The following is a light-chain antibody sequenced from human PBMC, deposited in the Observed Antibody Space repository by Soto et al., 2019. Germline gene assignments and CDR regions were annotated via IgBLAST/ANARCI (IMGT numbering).Light chain of an antibody. CDR1: ESVTTY. Sequence: EIVLTQSPATLSLSPGERGTLSCRASESVTTYLAWYQQKPGQAPRLLVYEVSNSATGIPARFSGGGSGTDFTLTISNLETEDFAVYYCQQHCDWPWTFGQGNKVDIK. CDR2: EVS. V-gene: IGKV3-11*01. CDR3: QQHCDWPWT. J-gene: IGKJ1*01.